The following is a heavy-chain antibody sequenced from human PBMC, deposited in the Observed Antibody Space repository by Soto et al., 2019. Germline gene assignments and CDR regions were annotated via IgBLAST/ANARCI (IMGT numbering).Heavy chain of an antibody. CDR2: IWYDGSNK. Sequence: QVQLVESGGGVVQPGRSLRLSCAASGFTFSTYGMHWVRQAPGKVLEWVAGIWYDGSNKYYADPVKGRFTIARDNSKNTMYLQMNSLRSEDTAVYYCAKDDHYAHESSTYYAEYFQHWGQGTLVTVSS. CDR3: AKDDHYAHESSTYYAEYFQH. CDR1: GFTFSTYG. V-gene: IGHV3-33*06. J-gene: IGHJ1*01. D-gene: IGHD3-22*01.